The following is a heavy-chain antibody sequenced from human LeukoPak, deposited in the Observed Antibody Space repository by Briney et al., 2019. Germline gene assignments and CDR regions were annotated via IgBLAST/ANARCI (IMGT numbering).Heavy chain of an antibody. Sequence: PSETLSLTCTVSGGSISSSSYYWGWIRQPPGKGLEWIGSIYYSGSTYYNPSLKSRVTISVDTSKNQFSLKLSSVTAADTAVYYCASQGWTYYYGSGSYYCDWGQGTLVTVSS. CDR1: GGSISSSSYY. V-gene: IGHV4-39*01. D-gene: IGHD3-10*01. CDR3: ASQGWTYYYGSGSYYCD. J-gene: IGHJ4*02. CDR2: IYYSGST.